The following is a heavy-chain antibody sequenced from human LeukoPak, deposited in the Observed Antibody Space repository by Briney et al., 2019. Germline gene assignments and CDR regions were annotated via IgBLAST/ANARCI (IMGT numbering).Heavy chain of an antibody. J-gene: IGHJ4*02. Sequence: GGTLRLSCAASGFTFSSYGMNWVRQAPGKGLEWVSGISGSGGSTYYADSVKGRFTISRDNSKNTLYLQMNSLRVEDTAVYYCGREILEPGKTLTYWGQGSLITVSS. CDR2: ISGSGGST. CDR1: GFTFSSYG. D-gene: IGHD1-14*01. CDR3: GREILEPGKTLTY. V-gene: IGHV3-23*01.